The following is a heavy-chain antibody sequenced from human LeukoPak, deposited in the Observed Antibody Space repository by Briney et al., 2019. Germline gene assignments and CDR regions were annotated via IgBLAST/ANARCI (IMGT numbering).Heavy chain of an antibody. V-gene: IGHV4-59*01. D-gene: IGHD6-13*01. CDR1: GGSISGYY. Sequence: NPSETLSLTRTVSGGSISGYYWNWIRQPPGKGLEWIGYIHYSGTTNYNPSLKSRVTISVDTSKNQLSLKLSSVTAADTAVYFCAKRGRSSWYFDYWGQGTQVTVSS. J-gene: IGHJ4*02. CDR2: IHYSGTT. CDR3: AKRGRSSWYFDY.